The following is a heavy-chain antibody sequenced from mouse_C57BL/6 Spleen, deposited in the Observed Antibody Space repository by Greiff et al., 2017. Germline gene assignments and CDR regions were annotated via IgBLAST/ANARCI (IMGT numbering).Heavy chain of an antibody. J-gene: IGHJ4*01. Sequence: VQLVESGPGLVQPSQSLSITCTVSGFSLTSYGVHWVRMSPGTGLEWLGVLWRGGSTDYNAAFMSRLSITKDNSKSQVFFKMNSLQADDTAIYYCAKTESVWAMDYWGQGTSVTVSS. CDR2: LWRGGST. CDR1: GFSLTSYG. V-gene: IGHV2-5*01. CDR3: AKTESVWAMDY.